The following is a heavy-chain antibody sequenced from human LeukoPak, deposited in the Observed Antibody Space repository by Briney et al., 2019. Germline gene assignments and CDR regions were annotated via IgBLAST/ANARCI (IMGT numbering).Heavy chain of an antibody. CDR1: GGSFSGYY. CDR2: INHSGST. CDR3: ARGHRPYYYYGMDV. Sequence: PSETLSLTCAVYGGSFSGYYWSWIRQPPGKGLEWIGEINHSGSTNYNPSLKSRVTISVDTSKNQFSLKLSSVTAADTAVYYCARGHRPYYYYGMDVWGQGTTVTVSS. J-gene: IGHJ6*02. V-gene: IGHV4-34*01.